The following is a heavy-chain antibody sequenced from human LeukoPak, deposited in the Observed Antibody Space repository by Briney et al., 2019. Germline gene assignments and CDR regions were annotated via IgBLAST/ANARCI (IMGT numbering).Heavy chain of an antibody. CDR3: AREEGGFDY. J-gene: IGHJ4*02. D-gene: IGHD3-16*01. Sequence: SETLSLTCTVSGGSISSYYWSWIRQPPGKGLEWIGYIYYSGSTNYNPSLKSRVTISVDTSKNQFSLKLSSVTAEDTAVYYCAREEGGFDYWGQGTLVTVSS. CDR2: IYYSGST. V-gene: IGHV4-59*01. CDR1: GGSISSYY.